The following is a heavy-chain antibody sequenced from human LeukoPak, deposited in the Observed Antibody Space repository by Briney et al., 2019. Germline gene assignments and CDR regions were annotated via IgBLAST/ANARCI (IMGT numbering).Heavy chain of an antibody. V-gene: IGHV3-30-3*01. CDR2: ISYDGSNK. CDR1: GFTFSSYA. J-gene: IGHJ5*02. Sequence: GGSLRLSCAASGFTFSSYAMHWVRQAPGKGLEWVAVISYDGSNKYYADSVKGRFTISRDNSKNTLYLQMNSLRAEDTAVYYCAKDPLMSVVVPAPWGQGTLVTVSS. CDR3: AKDPLMSVVVPAP. D-gene: IGHD2-2*01.